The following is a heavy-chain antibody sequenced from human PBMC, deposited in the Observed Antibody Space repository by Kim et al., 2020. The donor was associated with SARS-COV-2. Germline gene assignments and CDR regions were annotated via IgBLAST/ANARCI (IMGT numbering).Heavy chain of an antibody. J-gene: IGHJ5*02. CDR3: AREPFKLWFGELWFDP. CDR2: INHSGST. CDR1: GGSFSGYY. D-gene: IGHD3-10*01. V-gene: IGHV4-34*01. Sequence: SETLSLTCAVYGGSFSGYYWSWIRQPPGKGLEWIGEINHSGSTNYNPSLKSRVTISVDTSKNQFSLKLSSVTAADTAVYYCAREPFKLWFGELWFDPWGQGTLVTVSS.